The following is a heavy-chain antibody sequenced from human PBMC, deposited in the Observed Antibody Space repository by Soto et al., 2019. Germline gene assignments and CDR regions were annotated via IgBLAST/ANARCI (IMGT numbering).Heavy chain of an antibody. CDR2: IYHTGNA. Sequence: LSLTCSVSGESIVNRRFHWVKICQPPGLGLEWIGSIYHTGNAYYNPPLKSRVTIFVDTSKNQFSLKLTSVTAADTALYYCARDYFDSSDYTTNWFDPWGQGTLVTVSS. CDR3: ARDYFDSSDYTTNWFDP. V-gene: IGHV4-39*01. D-gene: IGHD3-22*01. J-gene: IGHJ5*02. CDR1: GESIVNRRFH.